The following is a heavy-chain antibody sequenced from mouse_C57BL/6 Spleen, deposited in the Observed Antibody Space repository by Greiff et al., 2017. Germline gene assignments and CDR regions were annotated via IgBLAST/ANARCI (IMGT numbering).Heavy chain of an antibody. Sequence: VQLQQSGPELVKPGASVKISCKASGYAFSSSWMNWVKQRPGKGLEWIGRIYPGDGDTNYNGKFKGKATLTADKSSSTAYMQLSSLTSEDSAVXFCARDSQFDYWGQGTTLTVSS. D-gene: IGHD2-12*01. CDR2: IYPGDGDT. V-gene: IGHV1-82*01. CDR1: GYAFSSSW. CDR3: ARDSQFDY. J-gene: IGHJ2*01.